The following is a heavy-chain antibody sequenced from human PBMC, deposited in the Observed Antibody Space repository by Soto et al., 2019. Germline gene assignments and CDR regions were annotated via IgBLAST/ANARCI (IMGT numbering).Heavy chain of an antibody. J-gene: IGHJ6*02. D-gene: IGHD1-1*01. V-gene: IGHV1-69*04. CDR3: ATELEGSWRTAYYYGMDV. CDR2: IIPILGIA. CDR1: GGTFSSYT. Sequence: EASVKVSCKASGGTFSSYTISWVRQAPGQGLEWMGRIIPILGIANYAQKFQGRVTMTEDTSTDTAYMELSSLRSEDTAVYYCATELEGSWRTAYYYGMDVWGQGTTVTVSS.